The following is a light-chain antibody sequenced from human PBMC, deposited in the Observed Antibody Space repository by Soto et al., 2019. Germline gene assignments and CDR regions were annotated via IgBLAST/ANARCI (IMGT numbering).Light chain of an antibody. CDR2: GAS. J-gene: IGKJ1*01. V-gene: IGKV3-20*01. Sequence: EIVLTQSPGTLSLSPGERATLSCRASQSVSGSYLAWYQQRPGQAPRLLIYGASSRATGIPDRFSGSGSGTDFTLTITRLEPEDVAVYYCQQYGSSRWPFGRRTKVEIK. CDR1: QSVSGSY. CDR3: QQYGSSRWP.